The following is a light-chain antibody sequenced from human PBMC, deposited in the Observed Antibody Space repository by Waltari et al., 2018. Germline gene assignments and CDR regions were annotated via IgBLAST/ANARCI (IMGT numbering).Light chain of an antibody. CDR3: LHLNNFPLS. CDR2: AAS. J-gene: IGKJ4*01. Sequence: DIQLTQSPSFLSASVRDRVTITCRASQGISTHLAWYQQKPGKGPKLLIYAASTLQSDIPSRFSGSGSWTEFTLTISSLQSEDFATYYCLHLNNFPLSFGGGTKVELK. V-gene: IGKV1-9*01. CDR1: QGISTH.